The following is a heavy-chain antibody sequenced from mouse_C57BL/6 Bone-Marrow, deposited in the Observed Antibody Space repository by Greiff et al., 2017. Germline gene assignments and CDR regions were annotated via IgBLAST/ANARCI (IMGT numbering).Heavy chain of an antibody. J-gene: IGHJ3*01. CDR3: ARVDYDYVAWFAY. CDR1: GFTFSDYG. Sequence: DVMLVESGGCLVKPGGSLKLSCAASGFTFSDYGMHWVRQAPEKGLEWVAYISSGSSTIYSADPVKGRFTISRDNAKNTLFLQMTSLRSEDTAMYYFARVDYDYVAWFAYWGHGTLVTVSA. CDR2: ISSGSSTI. V-gene: IGHV5-17*01. D-gene: IGHD2-4*01.